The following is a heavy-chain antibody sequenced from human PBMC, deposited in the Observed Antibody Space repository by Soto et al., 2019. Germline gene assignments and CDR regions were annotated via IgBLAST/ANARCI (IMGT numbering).Heavy chain of an antibody. D-gene: IGHD5-18*01. Sequence: SETLSLTCAVYCGSFSGYYWSLIRQPPGKGLEWIGEINHSGSTNYNPSLKSRVTISVDTSKNQFSLKLSSVTAADTAVYYCARGHRFFTHTAMARFDYWGQGTLVTV. CDR3: ARGHRFFTHTAMARFDY. CDR2: INHSGST. V-gene: IGHV4-34*01. CDR1: CGSFSGYY. J-gene: IGHJ4*02.